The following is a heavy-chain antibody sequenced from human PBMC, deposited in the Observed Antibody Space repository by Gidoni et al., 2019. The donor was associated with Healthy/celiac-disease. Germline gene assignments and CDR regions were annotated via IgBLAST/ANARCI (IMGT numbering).Heavy chain of an antibody. CDR2: ISWDGGST. D-gene: IGHD6-6*01. Sequence: TASGFTFDDYTMHWVRQAPGKGLEWVSLISWDGGSTYYADSVKGRFTISRDNSKNSLYLQMNSLRTEDTALYYCAKDAKQLVDRQTPGGYFDLWGRGTLVTVSS. V-gene: IGHV3-43*01. CDR3: AKDAKQLVDRQTPGGYFDL. J-gene: IGHJ2*01. CDR1: GFTFDDYT.